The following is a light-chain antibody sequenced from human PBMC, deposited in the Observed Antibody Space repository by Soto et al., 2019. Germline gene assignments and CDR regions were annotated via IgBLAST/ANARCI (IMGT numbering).Light chain of an antibody. J-gene: IGLJ3*02. Sequence: QAVVTQPPSASGTPGQRVTISCSGTSSNIEKNYVYWYQQLPGTAPKLLIYRNNQRPSGAPDRFSGSKSGTSASLAISGLRSEDEADYYCAAWDDSLSVLFGGGTKLTVL. CDR1: SSNIEKNY. V-gene: IGLV1-47*01. CDR3: AAWDDSLSVL. CDR2: RNN.